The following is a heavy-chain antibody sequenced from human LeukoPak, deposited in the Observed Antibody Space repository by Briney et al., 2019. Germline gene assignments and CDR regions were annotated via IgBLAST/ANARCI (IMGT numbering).Heavy chain of an antibody. CDR2: IKQDESEK. CDR1: GFTFSNYW. J-gene: IGHJ4*02. D-gene: IGHD3-10*01. V-gene: IGHV3-7*01. Sequence: GGSPRLSCAASGFTFSNYWMSWVRQAPGKGLEWVANIKQDESEKYHVDSVKGRFTISRDNAKNSLYLQMNSLRAEDTAVYYCARDRAGSYWGQGTLVTVSS. CDR3: ARDRAGSY.